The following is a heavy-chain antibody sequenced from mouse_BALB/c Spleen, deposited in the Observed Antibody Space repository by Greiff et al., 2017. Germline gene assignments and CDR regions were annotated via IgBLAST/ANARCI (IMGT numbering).Heavy chain of an antibody. D-gene: IGHD2-1*01. CDR1: GYTFTSYT. CDR3: ARNYGNSYYYAMDY. J-gene: IGHJ4*01. Sequence: QVQLKESGAELARPGASVKMSCKASGYTFTSYTMHWVKQRPGQGLEWIGYINPSSGYTNYNQKFKDKATLTADKSSSTAYMQLSSLTSEDSAVYYCARNYGNSYYYAMDYWGQGTSVTVSS. CDR2: INPSSGYT. V-gene: IGHV1-4*01.